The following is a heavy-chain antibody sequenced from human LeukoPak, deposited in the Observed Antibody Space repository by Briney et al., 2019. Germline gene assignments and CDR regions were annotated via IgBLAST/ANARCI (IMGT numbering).Heavy chain of an antibody. D-gene: IGHD5-24*01. CDR1: GFTFSSYA. CDR2: ISSNGGST. Sequence: GGSLRLSCAASGFTFSSYAMHWVRQAPGKGLEYVSAISSNGGSTYYANSVKGRFTISRDNSKNTLYLQMNSLRAEDTAVYYCAKDTQRWLQSVFDYWGQGTLVTVSS. J-gene: IGHJ4*02. V-gene: IGHV3-64*01. CDR3: AKDTQRWLQSVFDY.